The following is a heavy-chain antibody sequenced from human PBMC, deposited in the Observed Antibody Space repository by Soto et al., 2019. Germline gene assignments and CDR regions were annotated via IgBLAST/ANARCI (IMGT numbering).Heavy chain of an antibody. D-gene: IGHD2-15*01. CDR2: ISGSGGST. Sequence: GGSLSLSCAASGFTFSSYAMSWVRQAPGKGLEWVSAISGSGGSTYYADSVKGRFTISRGNSKNTLYLQMNSLRAEDTAVYYCAKAYHRPYCSGGSCYLSAFDIWGQGTMVTVSS. J-gene: IGHJ3*02. V-gene: IGHV3-23*01. CDR3: AKAYHRPYCSGGSCYLSAFDI. CDR1: GFTFSSYA.